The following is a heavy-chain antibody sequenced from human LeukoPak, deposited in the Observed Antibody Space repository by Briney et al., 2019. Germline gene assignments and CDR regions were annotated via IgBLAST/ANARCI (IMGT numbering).Heavy chain of an antibody. V-gene: IGHV1-69*01. CDR1: GGTFSSYA. CDR2: IIPIFGTA. Sequence: SVKVSCKASGGTFSSYAISWVRQAPGQGLEWMGGIIPIFGTANYAQKFQGRVTITADESTSTAYMELSRLRSDDTAVYYCATRDPYSSSQFDYWGQGTLVTVSS. J-gene: IGHJ4*02. D-gene: IGHD6-6*01. CDR3: ATRDPYSSSQFDY.